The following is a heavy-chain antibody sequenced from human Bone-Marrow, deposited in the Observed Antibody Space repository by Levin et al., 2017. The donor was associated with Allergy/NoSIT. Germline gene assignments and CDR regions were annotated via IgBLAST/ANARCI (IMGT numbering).Heavy chain of an antibody. CDR3: ARGLLLYPHAFDI. V-gene: IGHV1-8*01. CDR1: GYSFSRYD. Sequence: GESLKISCKATGYSFSRYDINWVRQATGQGPECMGWLNPNSGNTVLAQKFQGRVTLTRNTSISTAYLELSSLRDDDTALYYCARGLLLYPHAFDIWGQGTVVTVSS. J-gene: IGHJ3*02. D-gene: IGHD2-2*02. CDR2: LNPNSGNT.